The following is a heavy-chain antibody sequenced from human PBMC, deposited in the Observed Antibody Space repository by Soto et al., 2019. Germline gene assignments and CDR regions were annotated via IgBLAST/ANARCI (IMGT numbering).Heavy chain of an antibody. CDR1: GFTFSSYA. V-gene: IGHV3-23*01. Sequence: GGSLRLSCAASGFTFSSYAMSWVRQAPGKGLEWVSAISGSGGSTYYADSVKGRFTISRDNSKNTLYLQMNSLRAEDTAVYYCAKDEAGSRTTVTHGPFDYWGQGTLVTVSS. D-gene: IGHD4-17*01. CDR2: ISGSGGST. CDR3: AKDEAGSRTTVTHGPFDY. J-gene: IGHJ4*02.